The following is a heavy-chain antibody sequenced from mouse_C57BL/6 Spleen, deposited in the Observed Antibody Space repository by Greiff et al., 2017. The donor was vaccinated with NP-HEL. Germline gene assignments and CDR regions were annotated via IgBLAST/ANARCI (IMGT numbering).Heavy chain of an antibody. D-gene: IGHD2-3*01. V-gene: IGHV3-6*01. Sequence: DVQLQESGPGLVKPSQSLSLTCSVTGYSITSGYYWNWIRQFPGNKLEWMGYISYDGSNNYNPSLKNRISITRDTSKNQFFLKLNSVTTEDTATYYCARGDDGYYAWFAYWGQGTLVTVSA. CDR2: ISYDGSN. CDR1: GYSITSGYY. CDR3: ARGDDGYYAWFAY. J-gene: IGHJ3*01.